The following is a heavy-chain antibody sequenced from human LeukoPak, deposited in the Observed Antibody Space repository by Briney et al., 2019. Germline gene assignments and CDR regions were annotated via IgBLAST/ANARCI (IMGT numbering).Heavy chain of an antibody. J-gene: IGHJ4*02. CDR3: ARGVAAAGTGSYFDY. CDR2: MNPNSGNT. CDR1: GYTFTSYD. V-gene: IGHV1-8*01. Sequence: ASVKVSCKASGYTFTSYDINWVRQATGRGLEWMGWMNPNSGNTGYAQKFQGRVTMTRNTSISTAYMELSSLRSEDTAVYYCARGVAAAGTGSYFDYWGQGTLVTVSS. D-gene: IGHD6-13*01.